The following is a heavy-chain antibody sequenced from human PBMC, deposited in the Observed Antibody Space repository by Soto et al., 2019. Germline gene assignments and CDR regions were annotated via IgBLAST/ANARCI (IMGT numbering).Heavy chain of an antibody. J-gene: IGHJ4*02. V-gene: IGHV4-31*03. CDR1: GDSISSGSYY. CDR3: ARGIAAYYDSSGYYDGLDY. D-gene: IGHD3-22*01. Sequence: SETLSLTCTVSGDSISSGSYYWNWIRQHPGKGLEWIGYMYYSGSTYYNPSLKSRITISRDTSKNQFSLRLSSVTAADTAMYYCARGIAAYYDSSGYYDGLDYWGQGTLVTVSS. CDR2: MYYSGST.